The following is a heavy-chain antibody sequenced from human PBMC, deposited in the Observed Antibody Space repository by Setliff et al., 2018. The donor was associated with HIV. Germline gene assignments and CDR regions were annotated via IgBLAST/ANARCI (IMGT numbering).Heavy chain of an antibody. CDR2: IYPDESDS. D-gene: IGHD5-12*01. Sequence: PGESLKISCKGSGYSFTSYWIGWVRQMPGKGLEWMGVIYPDESDSRYSPSFQGHVTISVDKSISTAYLQWSSLKASDTAIFYCARHETGYKYWGQGTLVTVSS. V-gene: IGHV5-51*01. CDR1: GYSFTSYW. CDR3: ARHETGYKY. J-gene: IGHJ4*02.